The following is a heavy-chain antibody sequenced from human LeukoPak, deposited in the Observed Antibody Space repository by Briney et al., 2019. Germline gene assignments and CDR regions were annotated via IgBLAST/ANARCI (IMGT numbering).Heavy chain of an antibody. D-gene: IGHD6-19*01. CDR3: ARERDHSSGWYLVYWYFDL. CDR1: GFTFSSYG. CDR2: IRYDGSNK. V-gene: IGHV3-30*02. J-gene: IGHJ2*01. Sequence: GGSLRLSCAASGFTFSSYGMHWVRQAPGKGLEWVAFIRYDGSNKYYADSVKGRFTISRDNSKNTLYLQMNSLRAEDTAVYYCARERDHSSGWYLVYWYFDLWGRGTLVTVSS.